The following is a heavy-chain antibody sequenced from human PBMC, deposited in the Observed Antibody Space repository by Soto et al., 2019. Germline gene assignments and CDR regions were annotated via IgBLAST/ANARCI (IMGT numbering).Heavy chain of an antibody. J-gene: IGHJ4*02. CDR3: ARDSLPADKSLDY. Sequence: GGSLRLSCIASGFTFKIYEMNWVRQAPGKGLEWISYIGSSGNTIYYADSVKGRFTISRDIAKNSLFLEMNSLRAEDTAVYFCARDSLPADKSLDYWGQGTLVTVSS. V-gene: IGHV3-48*03. CDR1: GFTFKIYE. CDR2: IGSSGNTI. D-gene: IGHD3-16*02.